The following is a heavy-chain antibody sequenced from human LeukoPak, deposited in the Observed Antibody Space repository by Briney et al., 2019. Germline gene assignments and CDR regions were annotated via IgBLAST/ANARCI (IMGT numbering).Heavy chain of an antibody. CDR3: ARDRGNTFHI. D-gene: IGHD2/OR15-2a*01. Sequence: GGSLRLSCAASGFTFSSYWMYWVRQAPGKGLVWVSHIKSDGSGTSYAASVKGRFPIYRNNAKNTLYLQMQSLRAEDTAVYYCARDRGNTFHIWGQGTLVTVSS. CDR1: GFTFSSYW. V-gene: IGHV3-74*01. CDR2: IKSDGSGT. J-gene: IGHJ3*02.